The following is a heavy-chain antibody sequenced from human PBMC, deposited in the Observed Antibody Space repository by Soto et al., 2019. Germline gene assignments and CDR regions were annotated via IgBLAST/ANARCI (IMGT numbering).Heavy chain of an antibody. CDR2: ISGSGGST. V-gene: IGHV3-23*01. Sequence: GGSLRLSCAASGFTFSSYAMSWVRQAPGKGLEWVSAISGSGGSTYYADSVKGRFTISRDNSKNTLYLQMNSLRAEDTAVYYCAGTVSERYCTNGVCIDYWGQGTLVTVSS. CDR3: AGTVSERYCTNGVCIDY. J-gene: IGHJ4*02. CDR1: GFTFSSYA. D-gene: IGHD2-8*01.